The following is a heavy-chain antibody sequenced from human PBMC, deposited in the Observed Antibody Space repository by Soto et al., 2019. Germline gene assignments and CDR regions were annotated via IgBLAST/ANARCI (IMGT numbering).Heavy chain of an antibody. CDR1: GFPFNIFW. Sequence: EVQLVASGGGLVQPGGSLRLSCGASGFPFNIFWMTWVRQAPGKGLEWVANINQDGSEKYYIDSVQGRFTISRDNAKNSLYLQMNSLRAEDTAMYHCVRDRSGTYLDWGQGTLVTVSS. V-gene: IGHV3-7*01. J-gene: IGHJ4*02. CDR2: INQDGSEK. D-gene: IGHD1-26*01. CDR3: VRDRSGTYLD.